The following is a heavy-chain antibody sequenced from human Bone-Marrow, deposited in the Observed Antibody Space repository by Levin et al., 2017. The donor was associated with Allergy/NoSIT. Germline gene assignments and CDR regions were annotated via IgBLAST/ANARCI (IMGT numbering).Heavy chain of an antibody. CDR1: GFTFSSYG. V-gene: IGHV3-33*01. D-gene: IGHD2-15*01. J-gene: IGHJ6*02. CDR2: ISYDGSNK. CDR3: ARDTVGYYYGLDV. Sequence: GGSLRLSCAASGFTFSSYGIHWDRQAPGKGLEWVSIISYDGSNKYYGDSVKGRFTISRDNSKDTVYLQINNVRREDTAVYYCARDTVGYYYGLDVWGQGTAVIVSS.